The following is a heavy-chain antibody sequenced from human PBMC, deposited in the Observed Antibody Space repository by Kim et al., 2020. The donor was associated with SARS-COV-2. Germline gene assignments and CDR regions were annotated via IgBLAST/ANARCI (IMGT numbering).Heavy chain of an antibody. J-gene: IGHJ6*02. CDR3: ARGRRRVAKHFFFYGMDV. CDR2: INHSGST. D-gene: IGHD3-3*01. Sequence: SETLSLTCAVYDGSFTDYYWSWIRQPPGEGLEWIGEINHSGSTNYNPSLKSRVTVSVDTSKNQFSLKLNSVTAADTAVYYCARGRRRVAKHFFFYGMDVWGQGTAVTVSS. CDR1: DGSFTDYY. V-gene: IGHV4-34*01.